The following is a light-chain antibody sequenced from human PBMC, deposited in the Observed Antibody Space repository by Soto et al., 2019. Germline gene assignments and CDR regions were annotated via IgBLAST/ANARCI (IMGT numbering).Light chain of an antibody. V-gene: IGKV3-15*01. CDR1: QSVSDN. CDR3: QQYKDWPT. Sequence: EIVMTQSPATLSVSPGERATLSCRASQSVSDNLVWYQQKAGQAPRLLIYRASTRATGIPARFSGSGSGTEFSLTISSLLSEDSAVYYCQQYKDWPTFGQGTKVEI. J-gene: IGKJ1*01. CDR2: RAS.